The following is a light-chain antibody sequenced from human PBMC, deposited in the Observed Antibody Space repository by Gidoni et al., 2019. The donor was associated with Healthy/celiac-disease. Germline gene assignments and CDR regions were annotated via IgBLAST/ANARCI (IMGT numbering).Light chain of an antibody. CDR1: SSDVGSYNL. Sequence: QSALTQPASVSGSPGPSITISCTGTSSDVGSYNLVSWYQQHPVKAPKLMIYEGSKRPSGVSNRFSGSKSGNTASLTISGLQAEDEADYYCCSYAGSSTPLVFGGGTKLTVL. V-gene: IGLV2-23*01. CDR2: EGS. CDR3: CSYAGSSTPLV. J-gene: IGLJ3*02.